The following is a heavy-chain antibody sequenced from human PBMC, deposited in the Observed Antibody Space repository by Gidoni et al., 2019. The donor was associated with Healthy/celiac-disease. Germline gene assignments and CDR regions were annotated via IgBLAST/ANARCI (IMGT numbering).Heavy chain of an antibody. CDR3: ARDRYYDSSGLVGY. CDR1: GFTFSSYW. J-gene: IGHJ4*02. Sequence: EVQLVESGGGLVQPGGSLRLSCAASGFTFSSYWMSWVRQAPGKGLEWVANRKQDGSEKYYVDSVKGRFTISRDNAKNSLYLQMNSLRAEDTAVYYCARDRYYDSSGLVGYWGQGTLVTVSS. V-gene: IGHV3-7*03. CDR2: RKQDGSEK. D-gene: IGHD3-22*01.